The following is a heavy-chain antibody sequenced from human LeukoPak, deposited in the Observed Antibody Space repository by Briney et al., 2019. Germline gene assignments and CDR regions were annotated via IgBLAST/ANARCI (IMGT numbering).Heavy chain of an antibody. CDR2: ITTHNGKT. V-gene: IGHV1-18*01. CDR3: VREGSTIYDFDH. Sequence: ASVKVSCKTSGYTFTNYGISWVRQAPGQGLEWMGCITTHNGKTNYAETLQGRVTMTTDAFTNTAYMDLRGLRSDDTAVYFCVREGSTIYDFDHWGQGTLVTVSS. CDR1: GYTFTNYG. J-gene: IGHJ4*02. D-gene: IGHD3-3*01.